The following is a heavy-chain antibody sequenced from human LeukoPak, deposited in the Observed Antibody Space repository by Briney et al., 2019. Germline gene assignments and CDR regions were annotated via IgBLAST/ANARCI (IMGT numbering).Heavy chain of an antibody. D-gene: IGHD1-26*01. V-gene: IGHV5-51*01. CDR1: GYSFTSYW. Sequence: GESLQISCKGSGYSFTSYWIGWVRQLPGKGLEWMGIIYPGDSDTRYSPSFQGQVTISADKSISTAYLQWSSLKASDTAMYYCARSRKWELLDAFDIWGQGTMVTVSS. CDR2: IYPGDSDT. J-gene: IGHJ3*02. CDR3: ARSRKWELLDAFDI.